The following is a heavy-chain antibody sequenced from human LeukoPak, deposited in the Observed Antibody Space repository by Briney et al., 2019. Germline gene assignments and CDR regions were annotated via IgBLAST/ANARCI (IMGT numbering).Heavy chain of an antibody. CDR2: INWNGGSV. CDR3: TKALRRRGAWASDY. J-gene: IGHJ4*02. CDR1: GFTFDDYA. Sequence: GGSLRLSCAASGFTFDDYAMDWARQPPGKGLEWVSGINWNGGSVAYADSVKGRFTISRDNAKNSPYLQMNSLRPEDTALYYCTKALRRRGAWASDYWGQGTLVTVSS. V-gene: IGHV3-9*01. D-gene: IGHD4-17*01.